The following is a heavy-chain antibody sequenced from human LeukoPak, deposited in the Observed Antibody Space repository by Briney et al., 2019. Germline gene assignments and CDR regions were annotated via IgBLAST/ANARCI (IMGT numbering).Heavy chain of an antibody. CDR1: GFTFTSSA. J-gene: IGHJ3*02. Sequence: SVKVSCKASGFTFTSSAMQWVRQARGQRLEWIGWIVVGRGNTNYAQKFQERVTITRDMSTSTAYMELSSLRSEDTAVYYCAAASVSWELLQNDAFDIWGQGTMVTVSS. CDR3: AAASVSWELLQNDAFDI. D-gene: IGHD1-26*01. CDR2: IVVGRGNT. V-gene: IGHV1-58*02.